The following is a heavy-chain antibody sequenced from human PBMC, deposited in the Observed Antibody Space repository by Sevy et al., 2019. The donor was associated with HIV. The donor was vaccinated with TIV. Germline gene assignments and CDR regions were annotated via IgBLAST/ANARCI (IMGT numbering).Heavy chain of an antibody. CDR2: IKQDGSVR. J-gene: IGHJ4*02. CDR3: SREVCGSGSK. D-gene: IGHD6-25*01. V-gene: IGHV3-7*01. CDR1: GFAMSSYW. Sequence: GRSLRLSCAASGFAMSSYWVTWVRQVPGKGLEWVANIKQDGSVRKNLDSVRGRFTISRDNAKNSVYLEMNSLRAEDTAVYYSSREVCGSGSKWGQGTLVTVSS.